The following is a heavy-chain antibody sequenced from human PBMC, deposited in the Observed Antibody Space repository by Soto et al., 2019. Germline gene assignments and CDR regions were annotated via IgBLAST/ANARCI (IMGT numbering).Heavy chain of an antibody. D-gene: IGHD6-6*01. Sequence: QVQLVQSGAEVKKPGSSVKVSCKASGGTFSSYAISWVRQAPGQGLEWMGGIIPIFGTANYAQKFQGRVTITADKSTSTAYMELSSLRSEDTAVYYWALSERSIAARRSDYWGQGTLVTVSS. CDR1: GGTFSSYA. J-gene: IGHJ4*02. CDR3: ALSERSIAARRSDY. CDR2: IIPIFGTA. V-gene: IGHV1-69*06.